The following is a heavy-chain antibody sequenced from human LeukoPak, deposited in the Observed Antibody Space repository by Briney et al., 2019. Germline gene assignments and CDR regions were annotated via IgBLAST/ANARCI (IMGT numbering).Heavy chain of an antibody. CDR3: ARARPGGVWSGYWNYYGMDV. J-gene: IGHJ6*02. V-gene: IGHV4-4*07. CDR1: GGSISSYY. D-gene: IGHD3-3*01. Sequence: SETLSLTCTVSGGSISSYYWSWIRQPAGKGLEWIGRIYTSGSTNYNPSLKSRVTMSVDTSKNQFSLKLSSVTAADTAVYYCARARPGGVWSGYWNYYGMDVWGQGTTVTVSS. CDR2: IYTSGST.